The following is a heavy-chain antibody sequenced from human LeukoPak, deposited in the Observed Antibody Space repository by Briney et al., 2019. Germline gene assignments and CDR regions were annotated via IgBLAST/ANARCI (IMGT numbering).Heavy chain of an antibody. CDR2: IYPRDGST. CDR3: AKDSGRGYSYGYVDY. V-gene: IGHV1-46*01. CDR1: GYTFTNNY. Sequence: ASVKVSCKASGYTFTNNYLHWVRQAPGQGLEWMGMIYPRDGSTSYAQNFQGRVTVTRDTSTTTVHMELRGLRAEDTAVYYCAKDSGRGYSYGYVDYWGQGTLVTVSS. J-gene: IGHJ4*02. D-gene: IGHD5-18*01.